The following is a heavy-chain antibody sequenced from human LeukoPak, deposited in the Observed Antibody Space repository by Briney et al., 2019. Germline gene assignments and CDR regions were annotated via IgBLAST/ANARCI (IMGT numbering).Heavy chain of an antibody. Sequence: GGSLRLSCAASGFTFSSYAMSWVRQAPGKGLEWVSAISGSGGSTYYADSVKGRFTISRDNSKNTLYLQMNSLRAEDTAVYYCAKSLTYYDILTGYSERRGLDYWGQGTLVTVSS. CDR1: GFTFSSYA. V-gene: IGHV3-23*01. J-gene: IGHJ4*02. CDR2: ISGSGGST. CDR3: AKSLTYYDILTGYSERRGLDY. D-gene: IGHD3-9*01.